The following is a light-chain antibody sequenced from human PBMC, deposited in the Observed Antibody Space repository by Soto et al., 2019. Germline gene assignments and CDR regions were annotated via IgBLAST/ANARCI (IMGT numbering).Light chain of an antibody. V-gene: IGLV2-18*02. CDR1: SSDIGSYNR. Sequence: SAPTHPGSETRSPGKSITSSCNGSSSDIGSYNRVSWYQPPPGTAPKLIIYEVKNRRSGVPDRFSGSKSGNTASLTISGLQGEDEADYYCNSFTPSSTFVFGTGTKV. J-gene: IGLJ1*01. CDR3: NSFTPSSTFV. CDR2: EVK.